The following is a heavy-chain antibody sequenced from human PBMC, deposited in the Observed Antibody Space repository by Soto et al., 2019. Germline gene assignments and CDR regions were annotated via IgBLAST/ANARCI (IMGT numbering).Heavy chain of an antibody. CDR3: ARAYSGSYWGGYYYYGMDV. D-gene: IGHD1-26*01. J-gene: IGHJ6*02. CDR2: IIPIFGTA. V-gene: IGHV1-69*12. CDR1: GGTFSSYA. Sequence: QVQLVQSGAEVKKPGSSVKVSCKASGGTFSSYAISWVRQAPGQGLEWMGGIIPIFGTANYAQKFQGRVTSTADESTSTAYMELSSLRSEDTAVYYCARAYSGSYWGGYYYYGMDVWGQGTTVTVSS.